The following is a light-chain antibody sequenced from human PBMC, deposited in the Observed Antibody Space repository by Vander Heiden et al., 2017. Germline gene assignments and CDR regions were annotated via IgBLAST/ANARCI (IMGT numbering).Light chain of an antibody. CDR3: QQRSNWPRT. CDR2: EAS. CDR1: QTVNSY. J-gene: IGKJ1*01. V-gene: IGKV3-11*01. Sequence: EIVLPQSPAPLPLPPGERATPPCRPSQTVNSYLAWYQQKPGQAPRRLIYEASNRATGIPARFSGSGSGTDFTLTISSLEPEDFAVYYCQQRSNWPRTFGQGTKVEIK.